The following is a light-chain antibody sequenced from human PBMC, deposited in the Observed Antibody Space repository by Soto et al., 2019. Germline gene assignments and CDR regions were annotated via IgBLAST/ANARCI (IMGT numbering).Light chain of an antibody. V-gene: IGLV1-40*01. CDR2: GNI. CDR1: SSNIGAGYD. CDR3: QSYDSSLSGSYV. J-gene: IGLJ1*01. Sequence: QSVLTQPPSVSEAPGQRVTISCTGSSSNIGAGYDVHWYQQLPGTAPKLLIYGNINRPSGVPDRFSGSKSGTSASLAITGLQAEDEADYYCQSYDSSLSGSYVFGTGTKLTVL.